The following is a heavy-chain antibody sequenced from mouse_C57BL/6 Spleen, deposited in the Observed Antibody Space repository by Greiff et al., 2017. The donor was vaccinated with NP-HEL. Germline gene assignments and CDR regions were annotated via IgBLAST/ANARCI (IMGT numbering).Heavy chain of an antibody. CDR2: ISSGSSTT. V-gene: IGHV5-17*01. Sequence: EVKLVESGGGLVKPGGSLKLSCAASGFTFSDYGMHWVRQAPEKGLEWVAYISSGSSTTYYADTVKGRFTISRDNAKNTLFLHMTSLRSEYTAMDYCARPDGYPYAMDYWGQGTSVTVSS. CDR3: ARPDGYPYAMDY. CDR1: GFTFSDYG. D-gene: IGHD2-3*01. J-gene: IGHJ4*01.